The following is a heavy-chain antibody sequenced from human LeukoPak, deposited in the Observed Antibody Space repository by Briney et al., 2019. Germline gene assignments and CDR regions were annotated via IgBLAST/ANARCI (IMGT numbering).Heavy chain of an antibody. Sequence: ASVKVSCKASGYTFTSYDINWVRQATGQGLEWMGWMNPNSGNTGYAQEFQGRVTMTRNTSISTAYMELSSLRSEDTAVYYCARVSAILFMDVWGQGTTVTVSS. D-gene: IGHD2-2*02. CDR1: GYTFTSYD. V-gene: IGHV1-8*01. CDR3: ARVSAILFMDV. J-gene: IGHJ6*02. CDR2: MNPNSGNT.